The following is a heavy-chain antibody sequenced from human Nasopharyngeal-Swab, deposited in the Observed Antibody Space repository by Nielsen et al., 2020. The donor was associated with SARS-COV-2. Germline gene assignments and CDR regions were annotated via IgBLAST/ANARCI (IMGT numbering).Heavy chain of an antibody. J-gene: IGHJ5*02. CDR3: ATAPNGYYDFWSGPYESWFDP. CDR1: GYTFTSYY. D-gene: IGHD3-3*01. Sequence: ASVKVSCKASGYTFTSYYMHWVRQAPGQGLEWMGIINPSGGSTSYAQKFQGRVTMTRDTSTSTVYMELSSLRFEDTAVYYCATAPNGYYDFWSGPYESWFDPWGQGTLVTVSS. V-gene: IGHV1-46*01. CDR2: INPSGGST.